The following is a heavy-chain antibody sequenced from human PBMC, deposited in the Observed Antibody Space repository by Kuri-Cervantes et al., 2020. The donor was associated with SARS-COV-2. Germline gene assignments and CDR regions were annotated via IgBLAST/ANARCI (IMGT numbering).Heavy chain of an antibody. V-gene: IGHV3-38-3*01. Sequence: LSLTCAASGFPVSSNEMSWVRQAPGKGLEWVSSISGGSTYYADSRKGRFTISRDNSKNTLYLQMNSLRAEDTAVYYCARANSGSYYGAFDIWGQGTMVTVSS. CDR3: ARANSGSYYGAFDI. CDR1: GFPVSSNE. D-gene: IGHD1-26*01. J-gene: IGHJ3*02. CDR2: ISGGST.